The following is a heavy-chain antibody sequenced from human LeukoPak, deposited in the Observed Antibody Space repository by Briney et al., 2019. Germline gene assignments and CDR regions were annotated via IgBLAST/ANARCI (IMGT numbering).Heavy chain of an antibody. CDR3: AREFSTVGNFDY. Sequence: AGGSLRLSCATSGFTFSRFSVRWVRQAPGKGLEWVSSIYFTGNHISYADSVKGRFTISRDNANNSVYLQMNGLRAEDTAVYYCAREFSTVGNFDYWGQGTLVTVSS. V-gene: IGHV3-21*01. D-gene: IGHD3-3*02. J-gene: IGHJ4*02. CDR1: GFTFSRFS. CDR2: IYFTGNHI.